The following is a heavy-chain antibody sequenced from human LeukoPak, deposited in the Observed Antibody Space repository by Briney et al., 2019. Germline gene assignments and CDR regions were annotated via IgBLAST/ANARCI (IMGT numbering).Heavy chain of an antibody. J-gene: IGHJ6*02. D-gene: IGHD4-11*01. CDR1: GFTFSTYG. V-gene: IGHV3-30*18. Sequence: GGSLRLSCAASGFTFSTYGMHWVRQAPGKGPEWVAFISNDGSNKYSDSVKGRFTISRDNSRYTLYLQMNSLRAEDTAVYYCAKDPYSKYYGMDVWGQGTAVTVSS. CDR2: ISNDGSNK. CDR3: AKDPYSKYYGMDV.